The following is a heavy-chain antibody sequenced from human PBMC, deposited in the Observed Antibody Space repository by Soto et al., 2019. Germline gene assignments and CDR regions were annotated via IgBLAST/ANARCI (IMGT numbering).Heavy chain of an antibody. J-gene: IGHJ4*02. Sequence: KQSQTLSLTCAISGDSVSSNSAAWNWIRQSPSRGLEWLGRTYYRSKWYNDYAVSVKSRITINPDTSKNQFSLQLNSVTPEDTAVYYCAREQYYYDSSGYYYSLDYWGQGTLVTVSS. D-gene: IGHD3-22*01. CDR2: TYYRSKWYN. CDR3: AREQYYYDSSGYYYSLDY. V-gene: IGHV6-1*01. CDR1: GDSVSSNSAA.